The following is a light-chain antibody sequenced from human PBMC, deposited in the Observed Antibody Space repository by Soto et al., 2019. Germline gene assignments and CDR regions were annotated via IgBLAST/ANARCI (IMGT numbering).Light chain of an antibody. V-gene: IGLV2-18*02. Sequence: QSVLTQPPSVSGSPGQSVTISCTGTSSDIVTYNGVSWYQQPPGTAPKVMIYEVSNRPSGVPDRFSGSKSGNAASLTISGLQAEDEADYYCSSRTKSGPVVFGGGTKLTVL. CDR1: SSDIVTYNG. J-gene: IGLJ2*01. CDR3: SSRTKSGPVV. CDR2: EVS.